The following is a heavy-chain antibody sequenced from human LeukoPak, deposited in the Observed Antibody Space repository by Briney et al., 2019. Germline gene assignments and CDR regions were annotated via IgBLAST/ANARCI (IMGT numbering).Heavy chain of an antibody. CDR2: ISAYNALT. Sequence: ALLKFSCKASGYPFTSYGITWVRQAPRQGLECLRWISAYNALTYYAQKLQGRVNMTTDSSTSTAYMEQRSLRSEEPPVQSCASDGGMRWFGDFYSGGSWFDSWGQGTLVTVSS. V-gene: IGHV1-18*01. CDR3: ASDGGMRWFGDFYSGGSWFDS. J-gene: IGHJ5*01. D-gene: IGHD3-10*01. CDR1: GYPFTSYG.